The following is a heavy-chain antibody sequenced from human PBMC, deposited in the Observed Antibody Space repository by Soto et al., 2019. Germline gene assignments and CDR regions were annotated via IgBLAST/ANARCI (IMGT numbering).Heavy chain of an antibody. CDR2: IYYSGST. CDR3: ARHACSSTSCYAGGYYYMDV. Sequence: QLQLQESGPGLVKPSETLSLTCTVSGGSISSSSYYWGWIRQPPGKGLEWIGSIYYSGSTYYNPSLKSRVTISVDTSKNQFSLKLSSVTAADTAVYYCARHACSSTSCYAGGYYYMDVWGKGTTVTVSS. D-gene: IGHD2-2*01. CDR1: GGSISSSSYY. J-gene: IGHJ6*03. V-gene: IGHV4-39*01.